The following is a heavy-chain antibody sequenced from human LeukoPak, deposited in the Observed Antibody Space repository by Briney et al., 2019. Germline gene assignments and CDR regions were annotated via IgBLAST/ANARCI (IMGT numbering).Heavy chain of an antibody. D-gene: IGHD3-22*01. Sequence: ASVKVSCKASGYTFTSYGISWVRQAPGQGLEWMGWISAYNANTNYAQKLQGRVTMTTDTSTSTAYMELRSLRPDDTAVYYCVREVSEPYYDDSSGYYYFDYWGQGTLVTVSS. CDR3: VREVSEPYYDDSSGYYYFDY. J-gene: IGHJ4*02. CDR2: ISAYNANT. CDR1: GYTFTSYG. V-gene: IGHV1-18*01.